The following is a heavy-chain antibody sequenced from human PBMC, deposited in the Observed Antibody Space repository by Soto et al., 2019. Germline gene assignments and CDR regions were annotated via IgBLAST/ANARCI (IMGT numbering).Heavy chain of an antibody. Sequence: QVQLVESGGGVVQPGRSLRLSCAASGFIFSNYGMHWVRQAPGKGLEWMAVISFDGSYKYYADSVKGRFTISRDNSKNTLYLEVNSLRAGDTAMYYCAKDPTGDGYTLASWGRGTLVTVSS. CDR1: GFIFSNYG. J-gene: IGHJ5*02. CDR2: ISFDGSYK. V-gene: IGHV3-30*18. CDR3: AKDPTGDGYTLAS. D-gene: IGHD5-12*01.